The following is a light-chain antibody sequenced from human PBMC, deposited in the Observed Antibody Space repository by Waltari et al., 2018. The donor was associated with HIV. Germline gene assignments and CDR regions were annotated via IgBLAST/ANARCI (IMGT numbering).Light chain of an antibody. CDR3: QSYDSSLGGSV. CDR2: FNN. V-gene: IGLV1-40*01. CDR1: SPNIGAGYY. J-gene: IGLJ3*02. Sequence: QSVLTQPPSVSGAPGQRVSISCTGSSPNIGAGYYVHWYLQLPGTAPKLLIYFNNNRPSGVPDRFSGSKSGTSASLAITGLQPEDEADYYCQSYDSSLGGSVFGGGTQLTVL.